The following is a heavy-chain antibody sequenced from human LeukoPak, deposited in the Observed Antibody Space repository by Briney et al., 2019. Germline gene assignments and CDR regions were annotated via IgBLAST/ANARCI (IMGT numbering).Heavy chain of an antibody. V-gene: IGHV1-2*02. Sequence: ASVKVSCKASGFTFNAYNIHWVRQAPGQGLEWMGWINPKSGGANYAQKFQGRVTMTWDTSISTAYMELSRLRSDDTAVHYCAREVTAVARWFDPWGQGTLVTVSS. CDR1: GFTFNAYN. CDR2: INPKSGGA. CDR3: AREVTAVARWFDP. J-gene: IGHJ5*02. D-gene: IGHD6-19*01.